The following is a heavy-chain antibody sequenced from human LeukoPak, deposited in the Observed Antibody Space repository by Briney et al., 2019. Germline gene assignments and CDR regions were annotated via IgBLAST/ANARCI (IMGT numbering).Heavy chain of an antibody. D-gene: IGHD2-2*01. CDR2: IWYDGSNK. V-gene: IGHV3-33*03. Sequence: PGGSLRLSCAASGFTFSSYGMHWVRQVPGKGLEWVAVIWYDGSNKHYADSVKGRFTISRDNAKNSLYLQMNSLRAEDTAVYYCAKRAIGLLPYMDVWGKGTTVTVSS. J-gene: IGHJ6*03. CDR3: AKRAIGLLPYMDV. CDR1: GFTFSSYG.